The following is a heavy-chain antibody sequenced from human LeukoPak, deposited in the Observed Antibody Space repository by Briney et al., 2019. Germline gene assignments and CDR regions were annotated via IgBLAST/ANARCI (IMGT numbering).Heavy chain of an antibody. Sequence: PGGSLRLSCAASGFTFSDYYMSWIRQAPGKGLEWVSYISSSGSTIYYADSVKGRFTISRDNAKNSLYLQMNSLRAEDTAVYYCASLDIVVVPAAAYDALDIWGQGTMVTVSS. CDR1: GFTFSDYY. D-gene: IGHD2-2*03. J-gene: IGHJ3*02. CDR3: ASLDIVVVPAAAYDALDI. CDR2: ISSSGSTI. V-gene: IGHV3-11*01.